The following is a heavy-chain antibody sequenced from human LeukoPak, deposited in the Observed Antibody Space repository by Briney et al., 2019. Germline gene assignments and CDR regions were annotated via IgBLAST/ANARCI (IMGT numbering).Heavy chain of an antibody. V-gene: IGHV4-39*01. CDR3: ARQTGSGLFILP. CDR1: SGSISNSNYY. J-gene: IGHJ4*02. Sequence: SETLSLTCTVSSGSISNSNYYWGWIRQPPGKGLEWIGSIYYSGNTYYNASLKSQVSISIDTSKNQFSLRLTSVTAADTAVYYCARQTGSGLFILPGGQGTLVTVSS. D-gene: IGHD3/OR15-3a*01. CDR2: IYYSGNT.